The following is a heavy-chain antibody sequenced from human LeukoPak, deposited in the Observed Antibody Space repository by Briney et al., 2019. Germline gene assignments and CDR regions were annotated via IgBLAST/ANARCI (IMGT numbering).Heavy chain of an antibody. CDR1: GFTFDDYA. D-gene: IGHD6-19*01. CDR3: AKDILAVAGGFDY. J-gene: IGHJ4*02. Sequence: GGSLRLSCAASGFTFDDYAMHWVRQAPGKGLEWVSGISWNSGSIGYADSVKGRFTISRDNAKNSLYLQMNSLRAEDTALYYCAKDILAVAGGFDYWGQGTLVTVSS. CDR2: ISWNSGSI. V-gene: IGHV3-9*01.